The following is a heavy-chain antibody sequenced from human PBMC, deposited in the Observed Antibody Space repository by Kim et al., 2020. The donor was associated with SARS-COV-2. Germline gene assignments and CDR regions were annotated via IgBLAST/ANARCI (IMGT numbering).Heavy chain of an antibody. CDR1: GFTFGDYA. CDR2: ISSKAYGGTT. Sequence: GGSLRLSCTASGFTFGDYAMSWFRQAPGKGLEWVGFISSKAYGGTTEYAASVKGRFTISRDDSKSIAYLQMNSLKTEDTAVYYCTRSSGWSHYYYYGMDVWGQGTTVTVSS. D-gene: IGHD6-19*01. J-gene: IGHJ6*02. CDR3: TRSSGWSHYYYYGMDV. V-gene: IGHV3-49*03.